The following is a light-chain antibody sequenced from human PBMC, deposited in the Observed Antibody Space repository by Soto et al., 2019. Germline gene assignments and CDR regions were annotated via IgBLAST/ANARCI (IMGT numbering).Light chain of an antibody. V-gene: IGLV1-44*01. CDR2: CYN. Sequence: QSVLTQPASASGTPGQRVIISCSGSSSNIGSNTVDWYQQIPGTAPKLLIYCYNQRPSGVPDRFSGSKSDTTASLAISGLQAEDEAEYYCAACDNIRNRVLFGGGTKLTVL. CDR3: AACDNIRNRVL. J-gene: IGLJ2*01. CDR1: SSNIGSNT.